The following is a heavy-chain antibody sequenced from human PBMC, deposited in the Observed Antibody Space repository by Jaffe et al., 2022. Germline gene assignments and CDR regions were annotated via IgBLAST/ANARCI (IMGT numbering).Heavy chain of an antibody. CDR3: AKDGGGGITFGGVIVIGGGDAFDI. V-gene: IGHV3-23*01. J-gene: IGHJ3*02. D-gene: IGHD3-16*02. CDR1: GFTFSSYA. Sequence: EVQLLESGGGLVQPGGSLRLSCAASGFTFSSYAMSWVRQAPGKGLEWVSAISGSGGSTYYADSVKGRFTISRDNSKNTLYLQMNSLRAEDTAVYYCAKDGGGGITFGGVIVIGGGDAFDIWGQGTMVTVSS. CDR2: ISGSGGST.